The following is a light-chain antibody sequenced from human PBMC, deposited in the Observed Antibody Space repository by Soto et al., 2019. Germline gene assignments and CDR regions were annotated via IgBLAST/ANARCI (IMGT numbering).Light chain of an antibody. CDR3: AAWDDSLSGPV. CDR1: SSNIGNNY. CDR2: RNN. Sequence: QSVLTQPPSASGTPGQRVTISCSGSSSNIGNNYVYWYQHLPGTAPKLLMYRNNQRPSGVPDRFSGSKSGTSASLAISGLRSEHEADYYCAAWDDSLSGPVFGGGTKLTVL. V-gene: IGLV1-47*01. J-gene: IGLJ3*02.